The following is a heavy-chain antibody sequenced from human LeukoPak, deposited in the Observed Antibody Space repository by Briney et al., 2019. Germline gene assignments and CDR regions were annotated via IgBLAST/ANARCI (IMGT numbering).Heavy chain of an antibody. J-gene: IGHJ4*02. CDR3: ARVPDSSGYYYSLFDY. D-gene: IGHD3-22*01. CDR1: GFTFSRHW. V-gene: IGHV3-7*01. Sequence: TGGSLRLSCAASGFTFSRHWMSWVRQAPGKGLEWVANIKQDGSEKYYVDSVKGRFTISRDNAKNSLYLQMHSLRAEDTAVYYCARVPDSSGYYYSLFDYWGQGTLVTVSS. CDR2: IKQDGSEK.